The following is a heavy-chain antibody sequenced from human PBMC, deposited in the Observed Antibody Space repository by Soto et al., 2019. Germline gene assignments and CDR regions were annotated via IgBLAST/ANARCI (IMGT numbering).Heavy chain of an antibody. D-gene: IGHD4-17*01. CDR2: IKRMADGGPT. J-gene: IGHJ4*02. Sequence: EVQLVESGGGLVKQGGSLRLSCAASGFSFSNAWMYWVRQAPGKGPEWVGRIKRMADGGPTDYAAPVRGRFIITRDDSQNTVYLQLNSLQTEDTAVYYCPADAPVRASGDYGYWGQGTLVTVSS. CDR1: GFSFSNAW. CDR3: PADAPVRASGDYGY. V-gene: IGHV3-15*01.